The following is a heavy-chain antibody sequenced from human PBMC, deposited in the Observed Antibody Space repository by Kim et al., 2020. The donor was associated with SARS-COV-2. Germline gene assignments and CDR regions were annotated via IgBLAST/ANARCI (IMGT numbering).Heavy chain of an antibody. J-gene: IGHJ6*02. D-gene: IGHD5-12*01. V-gene: IGHV1-69*13. CDR1: GGTFSSYA. CDR2: IIPIFGTA. Sequence: SVKVSCKASGGTFSSYAISWVRQAPGQGLEWMGGIIPIFGTANYAQKFQGRVTITADESTSTAYMELSSLRSEDTAVYYCARGSGYSGYDYYYYGMDVWGQGTTVTVSS. CDR3: ARGSGYSGYDYYYYGMDV.